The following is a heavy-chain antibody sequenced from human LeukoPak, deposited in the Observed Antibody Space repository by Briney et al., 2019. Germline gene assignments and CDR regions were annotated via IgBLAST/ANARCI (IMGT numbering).Heavy chain of an antibody. CDR2: IYYTGNI. CDR3: ARYPYYDFWSGYYFFDY. CDR1: DFSISSSNF. D-gene: IGHD3-3*01. Sequence: SDTLSLTCAVSDFSISSSNFWGWIRQPPGKGLEWIAYIYYTGNIYYNPSLKSRVTISVDTSKNQFSLRLSSVTAADTAVYYCARYPYYDFWSGYYFFDYWGQGTLVTVSS. V-gene: IGHV4-28*05. J-gene: IGHJ4*02.